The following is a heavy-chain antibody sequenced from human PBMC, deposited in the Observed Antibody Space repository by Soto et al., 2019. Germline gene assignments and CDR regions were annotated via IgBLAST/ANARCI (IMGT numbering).Heavy chain of an antibody. V-gene: IGHV3-30*18. D-gene: IGHD3-3*01. J-gene: IGHJ4*02. Sequence: GGSLRLSCAASGFTFSSYGMHWVRQAPGKGLEWVAVISYDGSNKYYADSVKGRFTISRDNSKNTLYLQMNSLRAEDTAVYYCAKAGGYAFWSGYPGFDYCGQGTIVTVSS. CDR2: ISYDGSNK. CDR3: AKAGGYAFWSGYPGFDY. CDR1: GFTFSSYG.